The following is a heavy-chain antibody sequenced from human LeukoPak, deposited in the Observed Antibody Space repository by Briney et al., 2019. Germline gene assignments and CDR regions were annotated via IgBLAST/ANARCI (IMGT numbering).Heavy chain of an antibody. V-gene: IGHV3-74*01. D-gene: IGHD3-22*01. CDR3: AKASRRGYYDSSGYPGAFDI. CDR2: INSDGSGT. CDR1: GFTFSSYW. Sequence: GGSQRLSCAASGFTFSSYWMHWVRQAPGKGLVWVSRINSDGSGTTYADSVKGRFTSSRDNAKNTLYLQMNSLRAEDTAVYYCAKASRRGYYDSSGYPGAFDIWGQGTLVTVSS. J-gene: IGHJ3*02.